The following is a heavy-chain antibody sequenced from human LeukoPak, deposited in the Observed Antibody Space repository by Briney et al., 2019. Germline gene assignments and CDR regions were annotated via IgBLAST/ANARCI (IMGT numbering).Heavy chain of an antibody. CDR2: INPIFGTA. V-gene: IGHV1-69*13. CDR3: ARAVYGVVIIPTTPSYYYYGMDV. CDR1: GGTFSSYA. D-gene: IGHD3-3*01. Sequence: SVKVSCKASGGTFSSYAISWVRQAPGQGLEWMGGINPIFGTANYAQKFQGRVTITADESTSTAYMELSSLRSEDTAVYYCARAVYGVVIIPTTPSYYYYGMDVWGQGTTVTVSS. J-gene: IGHJ6*02.